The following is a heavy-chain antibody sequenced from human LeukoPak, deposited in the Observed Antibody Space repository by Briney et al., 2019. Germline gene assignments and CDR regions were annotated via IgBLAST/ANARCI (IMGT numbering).Heavy chain of an antibody. CDR2: IVASRGT. V-gene: IGHV4-34*12. J-gene: IGHJ2*01. CDR3: ARRTRVGCYFDL. Sequence: LGTLCLSCAVYGGSFCADYSTWVRQPPGKGLGWIGQIVASRGTTYNPSLKSRVTISVDTSKNQFSLNVNSVTAADTAVYYCARRTRVGCYFDLWGRGTPVTASS. CDR1: GGSFCADY.